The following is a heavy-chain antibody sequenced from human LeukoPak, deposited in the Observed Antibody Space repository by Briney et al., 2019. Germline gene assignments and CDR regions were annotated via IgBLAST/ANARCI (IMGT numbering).Heavy chain of an antibody. CDR3: ARGSWYGFY. D-gene: IGHD6-13*01. CDR2: IWFDGSKE. J-gene: IGHJ4*02. CDR1: GFTFSSYG. Sequence: PGRSLRLSCAASGFTFSSYGMHWVRQAPGKGLEWVAVIWFDGSKEYYADSVKGRFTISRDNSKNTLYLQMNSLRAEDTAVYYCARGSWYGFYWGQGALVTVSS. V-gene: IGHV3-33*04.